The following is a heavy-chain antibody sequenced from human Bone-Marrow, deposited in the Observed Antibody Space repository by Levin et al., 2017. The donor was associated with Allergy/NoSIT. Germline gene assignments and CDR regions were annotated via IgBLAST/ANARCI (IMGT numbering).Heavy chain of an antibody. J-gene: IGHJ6*03. CDR2: IWYDGSNK. Sequence: SCAASGFTFSSYGMHWVRQAPGKGLEWVAVIWYDGSNKYYADSVKGRFTISRDNSKNTLYLQMNSLRAEDTAVYYCARNRAPKYMDVWGKGTTVTVSS. CDR3: ARNRAPKYMDV. V-gene: IGHV3-33*01. CDR1: GFTFSSYG. D-gene: IGHD2/OR15-2a*01.